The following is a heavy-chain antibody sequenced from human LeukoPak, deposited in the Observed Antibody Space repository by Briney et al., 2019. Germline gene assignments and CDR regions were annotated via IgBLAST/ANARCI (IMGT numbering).Heavy chain of an antibody. CDR3: ARDLLALIHSRPPHPFDY. Sequence: GASVKVSCKASGYTFTNYGVSWVRQAPGQGLEWMGWISAYNGDTNYVQKFQGRITMTTDTSASTAYMELRSLRSDDTAVYYCARDLLALIHSRPPHPFDYWGQGTLVTVSS. V-gene: IGHV1-18*01. J-gene: IGHJ4*02. D-gene: IGHD3-3*02. CDR2: ISAYNGDT. CDR1: GYTFTNYG.